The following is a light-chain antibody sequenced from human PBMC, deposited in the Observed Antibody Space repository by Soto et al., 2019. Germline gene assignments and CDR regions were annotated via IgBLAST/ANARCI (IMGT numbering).Light chain of an antibody. V-gene: IGKV3-20*01. J-gene: IGKJ4*01. Sequence: EKVMTQSPATVSVSPGERATLSCRASQSVSSSYLAWYQQKPGQAPRLLIYGASSRATGIPDRFSGSGSGTDFTLTISRLEPEDFAVYYCQQYGSSPLTFGGGTKV. CDR1: QSVSSSY. CDR3: QQYGSSPLT. CDR2: GAS.